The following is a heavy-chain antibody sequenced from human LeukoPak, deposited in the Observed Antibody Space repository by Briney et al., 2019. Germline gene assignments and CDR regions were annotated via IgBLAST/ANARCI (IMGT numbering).Heavy chain of an antibody. D-gene: IGHD3-22*01. V-gene: IGHV1-46*01. CDR2: INPSGGAT. CDR1: GYTFTSYY. Sequence: ASVTVSCKASGYTFTSYYMHWVRQAPGQGLEWMGMINPSGGATSYAQKFQGRVTMTRDTSTSTVYMELSSLRSEDTAVYYCARDSGYNLNIGYFDHWGQGILLTVSS. CDR3: ARDSGYNLNIGYFDH. J-gene: IGHJ1*01.